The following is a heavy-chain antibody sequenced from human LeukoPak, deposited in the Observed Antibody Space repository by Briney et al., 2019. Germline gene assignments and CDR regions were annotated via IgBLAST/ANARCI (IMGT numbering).Heavy chain of an antibody. CDR3: ARGSWSYGYYQDY. J-gene: IGHJ4*02. D-gene: IGHD4-17*01. CDR1: GYTFTSYY. Sequence: ASVKVSCKASGYTFTSYYMHWGRQAPGKGLEWRGRIIPILGIENYAKKFQGRVTITADKSTSTAYMELSSLRSEDTAVYYCARGSWSYGYYQDYWGQGTLVTVSS. CDR2: IIPILGIE. V-gene: IGHV1-69*04.